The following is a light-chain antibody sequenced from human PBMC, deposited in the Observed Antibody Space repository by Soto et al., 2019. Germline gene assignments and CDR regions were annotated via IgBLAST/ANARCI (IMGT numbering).Light chain of an antibody. CDR2: EGT. CDR3: SSYAASNNFYFV. V-gene: IGLV2-8*01. J-gene: IGLJ3*02. Sequence: QSVLTQPPSASGSPGQSVTISCTGTSSDVGGYNYVSWYQQYPRRAPKHMIYEGTKRPSGVPDRFSGSKSGNTASLTVSGLQAEDEADYYCSSYAASNNFYFVFGGGTKLTVL. CDR1: SSDVGGYNY.